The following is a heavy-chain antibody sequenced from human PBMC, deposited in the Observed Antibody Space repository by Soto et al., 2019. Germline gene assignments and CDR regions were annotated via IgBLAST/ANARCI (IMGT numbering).Heavy chain of an antibody. CDR2: IWYDGSNK. J-gene: IGHJ6*02. Sequence: QVQLVESGGGVVQPGRSLRLSCAASGFTFSSYGMHWVRQAPGKGLEWVAVIWYDGSNKYYADSVKGRFPISRDNSKNTLYLPMNSLIAERTAVYYCARGGYYDSVWGSYHGMDVWGQGTTVTVSS. CDR3: ARGGYYDSVWGSYHGMDV. D-gene: IGHD3-16*02. V-gene: IGHV3-33*01. CDR1: GFTFSSYG.